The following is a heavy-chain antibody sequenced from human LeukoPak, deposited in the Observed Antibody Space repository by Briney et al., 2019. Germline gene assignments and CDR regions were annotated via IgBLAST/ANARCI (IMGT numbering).Heavy chain of an antibody. J-gene: IGHJ4*02. CDR3: AREYRSSSGYFDY. CDR2: IYHSGST. V-gene: IGHV4-30-2*01. CDR1: GGSISSGGYY. Sequence: SETLSLTCTVSGGSISSGGYYWSWIRQPPGKGLEWIGYIYHSGSTYYNPSLKSRVTISVDRSKNQFSLKLSSVTAADTAVYYCAREYRSSSGYFDYWGQGTLVTVSS. D-gene: IGHD6-6*01.